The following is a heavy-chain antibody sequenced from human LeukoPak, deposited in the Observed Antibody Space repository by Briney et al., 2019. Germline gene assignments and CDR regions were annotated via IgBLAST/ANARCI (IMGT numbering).Heavy chain of an antibody. CDR2: LYYSGST. Sequence: SETLSLTCTVSGVPISSSSYYWGWIRQPPGRGLEWIGSLYYSGSTYYNPSLNGRVPISVDTSKNQFSRRLSSVTAADRAVYYCARHVGHTALDYWGQGSQVTVSS. CDR3: ARHVGHTALDY. J-gene: IGHJ4*02. CDR1: GVPISSSSYY. D-gene: IGHD5-18*01. V-gene: IGHV4-39*01.